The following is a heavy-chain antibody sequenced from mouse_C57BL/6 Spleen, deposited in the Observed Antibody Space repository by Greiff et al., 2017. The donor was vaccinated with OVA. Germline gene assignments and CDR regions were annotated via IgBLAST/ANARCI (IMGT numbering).Heavy chain of an antibody. Sequence: QVQLQEPGPELVKPGASVKISCKASGYAFSSSWMNWVKQRPGKGLEWIGRIYPGNGGTNYNGKFKGKATLTADKSSSTAYMQLSSLTTEDSAVYFGAIEDGNDAMEYWGKGTSVTAAS. CDR2: IYPGNGGT. J-gene: IGHJ4*01. CDR3: AIEDGNDAMEY. D-gene: IGHD2-1*01. CDR1: GYAFSSSW. V-gene: IGHV1-82*01.